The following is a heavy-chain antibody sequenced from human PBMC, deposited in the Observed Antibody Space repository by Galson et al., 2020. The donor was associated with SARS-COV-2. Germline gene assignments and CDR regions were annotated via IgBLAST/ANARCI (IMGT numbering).Heavy chain of an antibody. CDR2: ISHDGFNE. Sequence: LSLTCAASGFTFSTYDMHWVRQAPGKGLEWVASISHDGFNENYADSVKGRFTISRDNSKNTVYLEMNSLRPEDTSVYYCAREKIMVRADQAPFFDYWGQGTLVTASS. V-gene: IGHV3-30*03. CDR3: AREKIMVRADQAPFFDY. J-gene: IGHJ4*02. CDR1: GFTFSTYD. D-gene: IGHD3-10*01.